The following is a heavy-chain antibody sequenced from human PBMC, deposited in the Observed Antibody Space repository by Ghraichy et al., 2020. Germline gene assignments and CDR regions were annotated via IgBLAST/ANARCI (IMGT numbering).Heavy chain of an antibody. CDR3: AKDRCSGGSCYVEYYFDY. V-gene: IGHV3-23*01. J-gene: IGHJ4*02. CDR2: ISGSGGST. Sequence: GGSLRLSCAASGFTFSSYAMSWVRQAPGKGLEWVSAISGSGGSTYYADSVKGRFTISRDNSKNTLYLQMNSLRAEDTAVYYCAKDRCSGGSCYVEYYFDYWGQGTLVTVSS. D-gene: IGHD2-15*01. CDR1: GFTFSSYA.